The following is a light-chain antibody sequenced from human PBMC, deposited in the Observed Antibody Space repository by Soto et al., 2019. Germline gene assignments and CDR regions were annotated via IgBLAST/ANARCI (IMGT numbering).Light chain of an antibody. V-gene: IGKV2-30*01. J-gene: IGKJ3*01. Sequence: DAVMTQSPLSLPVTLAQPASISCRSSQSLVYSDANTYLNWFQQRPGQSPRRLIYKVSKRDSGVTDRISGSGSGTDFTLKISRVEAEDVGVYYCMQGTHWPPFTFGPGTKVDIK. CDR2: KVS. CDR1: QSLVYSDANTY. CDR3: MQGTHWPPFT.